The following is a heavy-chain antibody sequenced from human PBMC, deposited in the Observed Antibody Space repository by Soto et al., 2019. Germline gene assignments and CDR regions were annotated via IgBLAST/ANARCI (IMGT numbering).Heavy chain of an antibody. D-gene: IGHD3-10*01. CDR1: GFTFSSYS. J-gene: IGHJ6*02. Sequence: PGGSLRLSCAASGFTFSSYSMNWVRQAPGKGLEWVSYISSSSSTIYYADSVKGRFTISRDNAKNSLYLQMNSLRDEDTAVYYCARDKAGTMVRSYYYYGMDVWGQGTTVTVSS. CDR2: ISSSSSTI. V-gene: IGHV3-48*02. CDR3: ARDKAGTMVRSYYYYGMDV.